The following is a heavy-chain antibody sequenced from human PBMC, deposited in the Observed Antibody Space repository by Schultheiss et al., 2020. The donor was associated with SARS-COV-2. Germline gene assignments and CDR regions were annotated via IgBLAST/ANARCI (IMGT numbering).Heavy chain of an antibody. CDR3: ARVPWFGELLFDY. CDR1: GFTFSSYW. J-gene: IGHJ4*02. D-gene: IGHD3-10*01. CDR2: IKQDGSEK. V-gene: IGHV3-7*01. Sequence: GGSLRLSCAASGFTFSSYWMSWVRQAPGKGLEWVANIKQDGSEKYYADSVKGRFTISRDNSKNTLYLQMNSLRAEDTAVYYCARVPWFGELLFDYWGQGTLVTVSS.